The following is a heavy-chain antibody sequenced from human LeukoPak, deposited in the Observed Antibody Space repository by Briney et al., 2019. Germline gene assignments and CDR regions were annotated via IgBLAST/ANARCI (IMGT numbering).Heavy chain of an antibody. D-gene: IGHD6-6*01. J-gene: IGHJ4*02. CDR1: GGSISSSSYY. CDR3: AMTRIAALLWEDC. CDR2: IYYSGST. Sequence: PSETLSLTCTVSGGSISSSSYYWGWIRQPPGKGLEWIGSIYYSGSTYYNPSPKSRVTISVDTSKNQFSLKLSSVTAADTAVYYCAMTRIAALLWEDCWGQGTLVTVSS. V-gene: IGHV4-39*01.